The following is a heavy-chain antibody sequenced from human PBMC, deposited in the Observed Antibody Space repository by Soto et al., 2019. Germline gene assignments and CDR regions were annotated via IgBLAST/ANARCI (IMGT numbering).Heavy chain of an antibody. Sequence: ASVKVSCKASGYTFTNYYMHWVQQAPGQGLEWMGAINPSSGTTTYAQKFQGRVTMTRDTSTSTVYVELSSLKSADTAVFYCARDLQSPRKGYSSGWTVDYWGQGTPVTVSS. D-gene: IGHD6-19*01. J-gene: IGHJ4*02. CDR1: GYTFTNYY. CDR3: ARDLQSPRKGYSSGWTVDY. CDR2: INPSSGTT. V-gene: IGHV1-46*01.